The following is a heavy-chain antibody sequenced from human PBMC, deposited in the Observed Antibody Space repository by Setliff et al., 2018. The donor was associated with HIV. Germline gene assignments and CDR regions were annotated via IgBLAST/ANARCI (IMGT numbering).Heavy chain of an antibody. CDR1: GGSISTYY. D-gene: IGHD6-13*01. V-gene: IGHV4-4*09. J-gene: IGHJ4*02. Sequence: KASETLSLTCTVSGGSISTYYWTWIRQPPGKGLEWIGTIFQRETTTYSPSVKSRITMSMDTSNNHFSLKLSSVTAADTAVYYCARGYGAAGQAFDYWGQGILVTVSS. CDR3: ARGYGAAGQAFDY. CDR2: IFQRETT.